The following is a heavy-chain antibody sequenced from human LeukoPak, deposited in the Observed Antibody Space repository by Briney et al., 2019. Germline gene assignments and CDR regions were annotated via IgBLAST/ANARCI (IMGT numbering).Heavy chain of an antibody. CDR1: GFTFSSYA. D-gene: IGHD1-26*01. J-gene: IGHJ4*02. CDR2: ISYDGSNK. CDR3: ARDPGQWEGWNYFDY. V-gene: IGHV3-30*01. Sequence: GGSLRLSCAASGFTFSSYAMHWVRQAPGKGLEWVAVISYDGSNKYYADSVKGRFTISRDNSKNTLYLQMNSLRAEDTAVYYCARDPGQWEGWNYFDYWGQGTLVTVSS.